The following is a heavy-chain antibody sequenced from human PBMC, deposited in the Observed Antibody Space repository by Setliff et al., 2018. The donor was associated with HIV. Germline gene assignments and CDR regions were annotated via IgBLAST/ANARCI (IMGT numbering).Heavy chain of an antibody. V-gene: IGHV4-34*12. CDR3: ARDHYDSLTAYFIRGYFDY. CDR1: GASFSDYY. Sequence: ETLSLTCAVYGASFSDYYWSWIRQPPGKGLEWIGEIFHSGSTTYNPSLKSRVTISVDMSKNQFSLNLSSVTAADTAVYYCARDHYDSLTAYFIRGYFDYWGQGTLVT. CDR2: IFHSGST. J-gene: IGHJ4*02. D-gene: IGHD3-9*01.